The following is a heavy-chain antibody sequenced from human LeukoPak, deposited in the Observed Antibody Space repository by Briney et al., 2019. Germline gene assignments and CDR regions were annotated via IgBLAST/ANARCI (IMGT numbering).Heavy chain of an antibody. CDR3: ARGPGDYDSSGYYYAQGDY. Sequence: ASVKVSCKASGGTFSSYAISWVRQAPGQGLEWMGRIIPILGIANYAQKFQGRVTITADKSTSTAYMELSSLRSEDTAVYYCARGPGDYDSSGYYYAQGDYWGQGTLVTVSS. CDR1: GGTFSSYA. J-gene: IGHJ4*02. V-gene: IGHV1-69*04. CDR2: IIPILGIA. D-gene: IGHD3-22*01.